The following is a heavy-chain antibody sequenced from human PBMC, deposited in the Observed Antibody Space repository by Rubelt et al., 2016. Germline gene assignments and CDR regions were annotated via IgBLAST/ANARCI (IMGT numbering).Heavy chain of an antibody. CDR2: IYHSGSS. Sequence: QVQLQESGPGLVKPSETLSLTCTVSGYSISSGYYWGWIRQPPGKGLEWIGSIYHSGSSYYNPSLKSLFTISVETSKNQFSLKLSSVTAADTAVYYCARDGGRLGYCDNSSCYVLDPWGQGTLVTVSS. V-gene: IGHV4-38-2*02. CDR1: GYSISSGYY. CDR3: ARDGGRLGYCDNSSCYVLDP. J-gene: IGHJ5*02. D-gene: IGHD2-2*01.